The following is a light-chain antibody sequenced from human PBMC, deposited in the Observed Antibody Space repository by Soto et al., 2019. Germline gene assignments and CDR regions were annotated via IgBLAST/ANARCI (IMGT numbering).Light chain of an antibody. CDR2: GAS. CDR3: QQCGSSAWT. CDR1: QSVSSTY. V-gene: IGKV3-20*01. J-gene: IGKJ1*01. Sequence: EIVLTQSPGTLSLSPGERATLSCRASQSVSSTYLAWYQQKPGQAPRLLLYGASSRATGIPDRFSGSGSGTDFTHTISRLDPEDFAVYYCQQCGSSAWTFGQGTKVEIK.